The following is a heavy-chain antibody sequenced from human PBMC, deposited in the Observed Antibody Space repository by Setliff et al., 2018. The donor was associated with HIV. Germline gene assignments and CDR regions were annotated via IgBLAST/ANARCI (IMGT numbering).Heavy chain of an antibody. D-gene: IGHD3-9*01. Sequence: LSLTCTVSGDSISTDYWTWIRQPPGKGLEWIGYIYNSASTSYNPSLKSRVTISVDTSKNQFSLNLSSVTAADTAVYYCAREKGRYFDWSHTRDAFDIWGQGTMVTVSS. V-gene: IGHV4-59*12. CDR2: IYNSAST. CDR3: AREKGRYFDWSHTRDAFDI. CDR1: GDSISTDY. J-gene: IGHJ3*02.